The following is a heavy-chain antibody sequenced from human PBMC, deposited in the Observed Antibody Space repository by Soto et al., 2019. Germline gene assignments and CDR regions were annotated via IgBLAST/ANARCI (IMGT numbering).Heavy chain of an antibody. V-gene: IGHV3-74*01. D-gene: IGHD2-15*01. CDR3: ARGPVVVAVIGWVENRKDWLDP. CDR2: INSDGSST. CDR1: GFTFSSDW. J-gene: IGHJ5*02. Sequence: GGSLRLSCAASGFTFSSDWMHWVRQAPGKGLVWVSRINSDGSSTSYADSVKGRFTISRDNAKNTLYLQMNSLRAEDTAVYYCARGPVVVAVIGWVENRKDWLDPWRQGTLVPVAS.